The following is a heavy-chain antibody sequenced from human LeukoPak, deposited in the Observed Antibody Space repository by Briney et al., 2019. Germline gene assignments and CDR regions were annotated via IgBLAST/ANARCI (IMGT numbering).Heavy chain of an antibody. V-gene: IGHV3-7*03. Sequence: PGGSLRLSCVASGFTFSSYWMSWVRQAPGKGLEWVANIKQDGSQKHYVDSVKGRFTVSRDNAKNSLYLQMNSLRVDDTAVYYCAKGVVWGQGTLVTVSS. J-gene: IGHJ4*02. CDR2: IKQDGSQK. CDR3: AKGVV. CDR1: GFTFSSYW.